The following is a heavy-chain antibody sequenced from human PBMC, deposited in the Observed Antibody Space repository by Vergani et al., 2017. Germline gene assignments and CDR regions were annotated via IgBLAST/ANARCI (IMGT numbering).Heavy chain of an antibody. CDR2: IYTSGST. J-gene: IGHJ6*03. CDR1: GGSISSSSYY. CDR3: ARDLGYCSGGSCYSIYYYYYMDV. V-gene: IGHV4-39*07. D-gene: IGHD2-15*01. Sequence: QLQLQESGPGLVKPSETLSLTCTVSGGSISSSSYYWGWIRQPPGKGLEWIGRIYTSGSTNYNPSLKSRVTMSVDTSKNQFSLKLSSVTAADTAVYYCARDLGYCSGGSCYSIYYYYYMDVWGKGTTVTVSS.